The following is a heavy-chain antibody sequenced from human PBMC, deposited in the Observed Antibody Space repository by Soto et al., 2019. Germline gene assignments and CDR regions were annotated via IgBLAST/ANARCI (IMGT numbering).Heavy chain of an antibody. Sequence: LRLSCAASGFTFSSYAMSWVRQAPGKGLEWVSTISGSGGSTYYADSVKGRFTISRDNSKNTLYLQMNSLRAEDTAVYYCVKDTVSGDIVVVVAGPNDYWGQGTLVTVSS. J-gene: IGHJ4*02. D-gene: IGHD2-15*01. CDR1: GFTFSSYA. CDR2: ISGSGGST. CDR3: VKDTVSGDIVVVVAGPNDY. V-gene: IGHV3-23*01.